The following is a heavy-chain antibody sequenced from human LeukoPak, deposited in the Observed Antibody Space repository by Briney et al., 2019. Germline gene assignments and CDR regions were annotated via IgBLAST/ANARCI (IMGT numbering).Heavy chain of an antibody. J-gene: IGHJ4*02. V-gene: IGHV4-4*09. CDR2: IYTSGST. Sequence: SETLSLTCTVCGGSISSYYWSWIRQPPGKGLEWIGYIYTSGSTNYNPSLKSRVTISVDTSKNQFSLKLSSVTAADTAVYYCVRHVTVATIPREADYWGQGTLVTVSS. CDR3: VRHVTVATIPREADY. D-gene: IGHD5-24*01. CDR1: GGSISSYY.